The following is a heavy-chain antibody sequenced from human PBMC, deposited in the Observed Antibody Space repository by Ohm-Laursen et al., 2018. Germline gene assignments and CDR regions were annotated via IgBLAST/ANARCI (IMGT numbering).Heavy chain of an antibody. CDR1: GLSISNSNW. CDR3: ATSPHDIMSSKDY. CDR2: LYYSGTT. J-gene: IGHJ4*02. V-gene: IGHV4-28*01. Sequence: SDTLSLTCNVSGLSISNSNWWGWIRQPPGKGLEWVGYLYYSGTTYYNPSLKSRVTMSVDMSKNQFSVKLTSVTAVDTDVYYCATSPHDIMSSKDYWGQGTLVTVSS. D-gene: IGHD3-9*01.